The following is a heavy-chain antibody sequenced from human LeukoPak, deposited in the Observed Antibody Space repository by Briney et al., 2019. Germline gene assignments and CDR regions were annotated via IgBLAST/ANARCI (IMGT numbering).Heavy chain of an antibody. V-gene: IGHV3-23*01. D-gene: IGHD2-2*01. CDR3: AKDERYCSSTSCKLSEFDY. CDR2: ISGSGGST. J-gene: IGHJ4*02. Sequence: GGSLRLSCAASGLTFSSYAMSWVRQAPGKGLEWVSAISGSGGSTYYADSVKGRFTISRDNSKNTLYLQMNSLRAEDTAVYYCAKDERYCSSTSCKLSEFDYWGQGTLVTVSS. CDR1: GLTFSSYA.